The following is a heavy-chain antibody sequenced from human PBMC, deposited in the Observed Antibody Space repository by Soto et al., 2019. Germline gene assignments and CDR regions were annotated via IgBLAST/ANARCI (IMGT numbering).Heavy chain of an antibody. V-gene: IGHV2-5*01. CDR2: IYWNDDK. CDR1: GFSLSTSGVG. CDR3: AHSEAAMSNAEYFQH. Sequence: SGPTLVKPTQTLTLTCTFSGFSLSTSGVGVGWIRQPPGKALEWLALIYWNDDKRYSPSLKSRLTITKDTSKNQVVLTMTNMDPVDTATYYCAHSEAAMSNAEYFQHWGQGTLVTVSS. J-gene: IGHJ1*01. D-gene: IGHD5-18*01.